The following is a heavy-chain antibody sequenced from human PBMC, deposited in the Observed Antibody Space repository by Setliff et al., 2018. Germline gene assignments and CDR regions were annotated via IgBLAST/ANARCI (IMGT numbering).Heavy chain of an antibody. CDR1: GDSITSTSHF. D-gene: IGHD2-2*01. CDR3: ARQTGYSSSSPHADV. Sequence: SETLSLTCNVSGDSITSTSHFWAWIRQSPGKGLEWIADIYYTGSTNYNPSLKSRVTISVDTSKNQFSLKLTSVTAADTAVYYCARQTGYSSSSPHADVWGKGTTVTVSS. V-gene: IGHV4-39*01. CDR2: IYYTGST. J-gene: IGHJ6*03.